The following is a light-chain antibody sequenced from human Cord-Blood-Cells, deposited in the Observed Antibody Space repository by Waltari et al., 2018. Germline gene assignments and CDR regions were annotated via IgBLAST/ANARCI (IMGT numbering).Light chain of an antibody. V-gene: IGKV3-15*01. CDR2: GAS. CDR1: QSVSSN. J-gene: IGKJ4*01. CDR3: QQYNNWPLT. Sequence: EIVITQSPATLSVSPGERATLSCRASQSVSSNLAWYQQKPGQAPRLLIYGASTRATGIPARFSGSGSGTEFTLTISGLQSEDFAVYYCQQYNNWPLTSGGGTKVEIK.